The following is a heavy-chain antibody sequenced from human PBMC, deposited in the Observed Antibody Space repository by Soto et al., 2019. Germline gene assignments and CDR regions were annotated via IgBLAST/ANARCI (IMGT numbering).Heavy chain of an antibody. CDR3: AKAGGGQGGGWHFDY. CDR2: ITGGGSTT. CDR1: GFTSYNYA. J-gene: IGHJ4*02. V-gene: IGHV3-23*01. D-gene: IGHD6-19*01. Sequence: EVHLLESGGGLVQPGGSLRLSCAASGFTSYNYAMTWVRQAPGKGLEWVSSITGGGSTTYYADSVKGRFTMSRDDSKNMLYLQRTTLRPGATPVYNCAKAGGGQGGGWHFDYWGQGTLVTVSS.